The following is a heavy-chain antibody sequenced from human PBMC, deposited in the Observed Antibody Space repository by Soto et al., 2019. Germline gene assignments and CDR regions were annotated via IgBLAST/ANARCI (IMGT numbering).Heavy chain of an antibody. CDR2: MSHDENRK. Sequence: GGSLRLSCAASGFTFAHYAMHWVRHSPGKGLEWVAFMSHDENRKLYSDSVKGRFTISRDNSKSTLYLQMSRLRAEDTAVYYCAKDYDFWSASVKHYFESWDLGTLDIVSS. CDR3: AKDYDFWSASVKHYFES. V-gene: IGHV3-30*18. CDR1: GFTFAHYA. D-gene: IGHD3-3*01. J-gene: IGHJ4*02.